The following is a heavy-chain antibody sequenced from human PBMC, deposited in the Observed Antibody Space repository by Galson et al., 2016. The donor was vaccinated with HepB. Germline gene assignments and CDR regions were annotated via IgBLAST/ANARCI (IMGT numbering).Heavy chain of an antibody. CDR2: FTPFFSTA. CDR1: GGTFSSSP. J-gene: IGHJ4*02. V-gene: IGHV1-69*06. D-gene: IGHD3-10*01. Sequence: SVKVSCKASGGTFSSSPISWVRQAPGPRLEWMGAFTPFFSTANYAQKFQGRVTITADKSTNTTYMELTSLRSEDTAVYFCVTGGAMVRGVLISPSHFDSWGQGTLFTVSS. CDR3: VTGGAMVRGVLISPSHFDS.